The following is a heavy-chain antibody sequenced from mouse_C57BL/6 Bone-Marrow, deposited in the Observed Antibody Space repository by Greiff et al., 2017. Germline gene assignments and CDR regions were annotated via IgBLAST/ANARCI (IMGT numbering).Heavy chain of an antibody. J-gene: IGHJ2*01. Sequence: EVKLVESGEGLVKPGGSLKLSCAASGFTFSSYAMSWVRQTPEKRLEWVAYISSGGDYIYYADTVKGRFTISRDNARNTLYLQMSSLKSEDTAMYYCTINYYGSSYDYWGQGTTLTVSS. CDR3: TINYYGSSYDY. V-gene: IGHV5-9-1*02. D-gene: IGHD1-1*01. CDR1: GFTFSSYA. CDR2: ISSGGDYI.